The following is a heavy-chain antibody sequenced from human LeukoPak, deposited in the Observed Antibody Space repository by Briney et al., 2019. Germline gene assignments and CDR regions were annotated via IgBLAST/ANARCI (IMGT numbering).Heavy chain of an antibody. CDR3: AKEPTNFGYVWGSYRHWSSKISSFDY. J-gene: IGHJ4*02. V-gene: IGHV3-23*01. D-gene: IGHD3-16*02. CDR1: GFTFSSYA. CDR2: ISGSGGST. Sequence: GGSLRLSCAASGFTFSSYAMSWVRQAPGKGLEWVSAISGSGGSTYYADSVKGRFTISRDNSKNTLYLQMNSLRAEDTAVYYCAKEPTNFGYVWGSYRHWSSKISSFDYWGQETLVTVSS.